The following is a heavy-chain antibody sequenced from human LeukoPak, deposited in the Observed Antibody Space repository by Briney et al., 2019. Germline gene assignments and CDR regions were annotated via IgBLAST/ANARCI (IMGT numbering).Heavy chain of an antibody. CDR1: GASISDYF. CDR2: IHDSGYT. CDR3: ARDRPGGSSLDY. D-gene: IGHD6-13*01. V-gene: IGHV4-59*01. Sequence: PSETLSLTCSVSGASISDYFWSWIRQPPGKGLEWIGYIHDSGYTRYNPSLKGRVTISADTSKNHFSLTLDSVTAADTAVYFCARDRPGGSSLDYWGQGTLVTVSS. J-gene: IGHJ4*02.